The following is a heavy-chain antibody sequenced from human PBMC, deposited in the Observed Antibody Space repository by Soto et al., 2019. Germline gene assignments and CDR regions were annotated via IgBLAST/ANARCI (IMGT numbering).Heavy chain of an antibody. J-gene: IGHJ5*02. CDR3: ARRVLTGYSFRWFDP. D-gene: IGHD3-9*01. V-gene: IGHV4-39*02. CDR1: GGSISSSSYY. Sequence: QLQLQESGPGLVKPSETLSLTCTVSGGSISSSSYYWGWLRQPPGKGLEWIGTIYYSGSTYYNPSLKSRVTISVDTSKNYFSLKLSSVTAADTAVYYCARRVLTGYSFRWFDPWGQGTLVTVSS. CDR2: IYYSGST.